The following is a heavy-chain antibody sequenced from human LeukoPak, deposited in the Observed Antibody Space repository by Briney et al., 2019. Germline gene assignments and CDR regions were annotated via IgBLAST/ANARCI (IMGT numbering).Heavy chain of an antibody. Sequence: PVASVKVSCKASGGTFSSYAISWVRQAPGQGLEWMGGIIPIFGTANYAQKFQGRVTMTRDMSTSTVYMELSSLRSEDTAVYYCARGDSSSWSIYYYYMDVWGKGTTVTVSS. CDR3: ARGDSSSWSIYYYYMDV. CDR2: IIPIFGTA. D-gene: IGHD6-13*01. J-gene: IGHJ6*03. CDR1: GGTFSSYA. V-gene: IGHV1-69*05.